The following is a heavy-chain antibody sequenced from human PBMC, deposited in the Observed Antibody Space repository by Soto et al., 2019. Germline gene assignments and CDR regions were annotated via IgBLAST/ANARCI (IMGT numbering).Heavy chain of an antibody. J-gene: IGHJ5*02. V-gene: IGHV1-18*01. D-gene: IGHD2-2*01. CDR1: GFSLSDDG. CDR3: ATSEVPASMGGWFAT. CDR2: ISPYIDNT. Sequence: QVHLLQSGPEIKKPGASVKVCCKASGFSLSDDGINWMRQAPGQGLDWVGWISPYIDNTNYAQKFQDRVTLTTDTSTNTAYMELRSLRSDDTAVYYCATSEVPASMGGWFATWGQGTLVTVSA.